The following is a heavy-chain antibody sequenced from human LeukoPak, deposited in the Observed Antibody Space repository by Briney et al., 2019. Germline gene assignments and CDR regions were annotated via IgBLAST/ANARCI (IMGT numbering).Heavy chain of an antibody. CDR1: GFTFSSYR. D-gene: IGHD4-11*01. CDR3: ARSPSVGYSKNAFDI. V-gene: IGHV3-21*01. Sequence: GGSLRLSCAASGFTFSSYRMNWVRHAPGKGLEWGSSISSSSRYIYYADSVKGRFTSSRDNAKNSLYLQMSSLRAEDTAVYYCARSPSVGYSKNAFDIWGQGTMVTVSS. CDR2: ISSSSRYI. J-gene: IGHJ3*02.